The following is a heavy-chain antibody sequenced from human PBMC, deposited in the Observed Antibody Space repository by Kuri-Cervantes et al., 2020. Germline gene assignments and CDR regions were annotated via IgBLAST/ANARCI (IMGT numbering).Heavy chain of an antibody. J-gene: IGHJ3*01. Sequence: GESLKISCAASGFTFSDYYMSWIRQAPGKGLEWVSYISSSGSTIYYADSVKGRFTISRDNAKNTLYLQMNSLKTEDTALYYCVRERLRGSGSYVDGFDVWGQGTMVTVSS. CDR2: ISSSGSTI. CDR1: GFTFSDYY. V-gene: IGHV3-11*01. CDR3: VRERLRGSGSYVDGFDV. D-gene: IGHD1-26*01.